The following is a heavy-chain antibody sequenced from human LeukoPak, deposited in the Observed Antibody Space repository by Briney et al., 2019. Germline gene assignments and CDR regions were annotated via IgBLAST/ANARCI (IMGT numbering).Heavy chain of an antibody. CDR2: ISYDGGNE. CDR3: AKEREMATRYYFDY. CDR1: GFTLGSYG. Sequence: PGRSLRLSCAASGFTLGSYGMHWVRQAPGKGLEWVASISYDGGNEYYGDSVKGRFSVSRDNSKNTLYLHMNSLRAEDTAVYYCAKEREMATRYYFDYWGQGTLVTVSS. D-gene: IGHD5-24*01. V-gene: IGHV3-30*18. J-gene: IGHJ4*02.